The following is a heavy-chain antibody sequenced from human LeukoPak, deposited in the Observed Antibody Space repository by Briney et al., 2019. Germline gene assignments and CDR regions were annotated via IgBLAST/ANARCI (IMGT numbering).Heavy chain of an antibody. CDR1: GGSISSSNW. V-gene: IGHV4-4*02. CDR2: INHSGST. CDR3: ARGGYSGYD. J-gene: IGHJ4*02. Sequence: PSETLSLTCAVSGGSISSSNWWSWVRQPPGKGLEWIGEINHSGSTNYNPSLKSRVTISVDTSKNQFSLKLSSVTAADTAVYYCARGGYSGYDWGQGTLVTVSS. D-gene: IGHD5-12*01.